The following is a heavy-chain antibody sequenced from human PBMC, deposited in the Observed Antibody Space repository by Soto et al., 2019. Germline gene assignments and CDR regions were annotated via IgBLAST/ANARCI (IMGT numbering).Heavy chain of an antibody. V-gene: IGHV3-33*01. CDR3: ARFVSSGSYLYGFDI. D-gene: IGHD1-26*01. J-gene: IGHJ3*02. CDR2: IWDDGSNK. CDR1: GFPFSSYG. Sequence: PGGSLRLSCAASGFPFSSYGMHCVSQAPGKGLELVAVIWDDGSNKYFAGSVKGRFTISRDNSKNTLYLEMNRLRAEDTAVYFFARFVSSGSYLYGFDIWGQGTMVTVSS.